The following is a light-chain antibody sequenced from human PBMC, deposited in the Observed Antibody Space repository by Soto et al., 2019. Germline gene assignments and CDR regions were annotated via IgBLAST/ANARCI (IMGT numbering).Light chain of an antibody. CDR3: QQRHMWPIT. J-gene: IGKJ5*01. CDR1: QSFRGL. CDR2: DAY. V-gene: IGKV3-11*01. Sequence: EVVLPKYPVTLSLSPGERATLSCRASQSFRGLLAWYQQKPGQAPRLLIYDAYNRATGIPPRFSGSGSGTDFTLTISSLEPEDSAVYYCQQRHMWPITFGQGTRLETK.